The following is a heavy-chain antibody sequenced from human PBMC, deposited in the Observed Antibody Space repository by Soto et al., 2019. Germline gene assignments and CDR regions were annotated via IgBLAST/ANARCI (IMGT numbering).Heavy chain of an antibody. CDR1: GFTFSSYA. CDR3: ARSSPYCSGGSCYWF. Sequence: GGSLRLSCAASGFTFSSYAMHWVRQAPGKGLEWVAVISYDGSNKYYADSVKGRFTISRDNSKNTLYLQMNSLRAEDTAVYYCARSSPYCSGGSCYWFWGQGTLVTVSS. V-gene: IGHV3-30-3*01. CDR2: ISYDGSNK. J-gene: IGHJ4*02. D-gene: IGHD2-15*01.